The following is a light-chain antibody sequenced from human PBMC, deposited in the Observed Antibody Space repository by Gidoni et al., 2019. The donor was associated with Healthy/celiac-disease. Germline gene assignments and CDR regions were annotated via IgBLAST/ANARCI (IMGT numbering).Light chain of an antibody. CDR2: KVS. Sequence: EDVMSQSPLYLPVTLGQPASISCRSSQSLVHRDGNTYLNWFQQRPGQSPRRLIHKVSNRDSGVPDRVSGSGSATDFTLKISRVEAEDVGVYYCMQSSHWPHTFGQGTRLEIK. CDR1: QSLVHRDGNTY. CDR3: MQSSHWPHT. V-gene: IGKV2-30*02. J-gene: IGKJ2*01.